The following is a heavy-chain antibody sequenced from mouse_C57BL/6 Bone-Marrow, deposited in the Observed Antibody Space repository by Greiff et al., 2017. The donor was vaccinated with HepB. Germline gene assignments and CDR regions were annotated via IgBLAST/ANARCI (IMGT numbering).Heavy chain of an antibody. V-gene: IGHV1-81*01. CDR3: ARAEEYYGSSY. CDR2: IYPRSGNT. D-gene: IGHD1-1*01. CDR1: GYTFTSYG. Sequence: VMLVESGAELARPGASVKLSCKASGYTFTSYGISWVKQRTGQGLEWIGEIYPRSGNTYYNEKFKGKATLTADKSSSTAYMELRSLTSEDSAVYFCARAEEYYGSSYWGQGTTLTVSS. J-gene: IGHJ2*01.